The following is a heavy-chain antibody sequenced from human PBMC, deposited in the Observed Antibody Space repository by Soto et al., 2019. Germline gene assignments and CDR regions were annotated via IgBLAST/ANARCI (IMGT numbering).Heavy chain of an antibody. Sequence: QVQLVESGGGVVQPGRSLRLSCAASGFTFSSFSLHWVRQAPGKGLEWLALISYDGSTKYNADSVKGRFTVSRDNSNNTLYLPLSSLRPEDTAVYYCASTTTVAGTPEFDYWGQGTLVTVSS. V-gene: IGHV3-30-3*01. J-gene: IGHJ4*02. CDR1: GFTFSSFS. CDR2: ISYDGSTK. D-gene: IGHD6-19*01. CDR3: ASTTTVAGTPEFDY.